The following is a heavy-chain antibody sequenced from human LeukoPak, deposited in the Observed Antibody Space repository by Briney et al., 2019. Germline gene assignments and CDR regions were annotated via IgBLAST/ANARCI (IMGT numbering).Heavy chain of an antibody. J-gene: IGHJ4*02. Sequence: GGSLRLSCAASGFIFSSYDMHWVRQATGKGLEWVSAIGTAGDTYYPGSVKGRFTISRENAKNSLYLQMNSLRAGDPAVYYCARVGKGNCFDYWGQGTLVTVSS. V-gene: IGHV3-13*01. CDR1: GFIFSSYD. CDR3: ARVGKGNCFDY. CDR2: IGTAGDT. D-gene: IGHD1-26*01.